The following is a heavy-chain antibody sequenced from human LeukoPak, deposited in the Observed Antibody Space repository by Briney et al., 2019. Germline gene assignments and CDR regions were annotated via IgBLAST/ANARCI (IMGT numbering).Heavy chain of an antibody. CDR3: AKDSRGAFDY. D-gene: IGHD3-10*01. V-gene: IGHV3-23*01. CDR1: GFTFSSYS. J-gene: IGHJ4*02. Sequence: PGGSLRLSCAASGFTFSSYSMNWVRQAPGKGLEWVSAISGSGGSTYYADSVKGRFTISRDNSKNTLYLQMNSLRAEDTAVYYCAKDSRGAFDYWGQGTLVTVSS. CDR2: ISGSGGST.